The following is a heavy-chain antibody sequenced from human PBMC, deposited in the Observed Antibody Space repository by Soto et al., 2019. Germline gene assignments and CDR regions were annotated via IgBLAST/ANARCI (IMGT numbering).Heavy chain of an antibody. CDR1: GFTFSSYA. J-gene: IGHJ6*02. V-gene: IGHV3-23*01. Sequence: EVQLLESGGGLVQPGGSLRLSCAASGFTFSSYAMSWVRQVPGKGLEWVSTISGSGGSTYLADSVKGRFTISRDNSKNTLYLQMNSLRAEDTAVYSFARVWERTVTTRNYFYGMDVWGQGTTVTVSS. CDR2: ISGSGGST. D-gene: IGHD4-17*01. CDR3: ARVWERTVTTRNYFYGMDV.